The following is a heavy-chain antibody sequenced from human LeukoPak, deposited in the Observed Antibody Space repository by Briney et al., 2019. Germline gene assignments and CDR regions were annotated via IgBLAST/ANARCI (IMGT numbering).Heavy chain of an antibody. CDR3: ARGLNNYGYRHILTY. V-gene: IGHV4-59*01. Sequence: SETLSLTCTVSGGSISSYYWSWIRQPPGKGLEWIGYIYYSGSTNYNPSLKSRVTISVDTSKNQFSLKLSSVTAADTAVYYCARGLNNYGYRHILTYWGQGTLGTVSS. CDR2: IYYSGST. CDR1: GGSISSYY. D-gene: IGHD5-24*01. J-gene: IGHJ4*02.